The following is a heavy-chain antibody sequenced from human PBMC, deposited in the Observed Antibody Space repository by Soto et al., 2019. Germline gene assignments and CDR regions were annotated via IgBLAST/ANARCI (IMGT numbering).Heavy chain of an antibody. CDR1: GFRFSDYT. CDR2: ISSGGSFI. Sequence: GGSLRLSCEASGFRFSDYTMSWVRQAPGKGLQWVSSISSGGSFIHVAESLKGRLSVSRDNAKNSVFLELSSLRAEDTAVYYCARYSVGWYEYWGQGTLVTVSS. D-gene: IGHD1-26*01. CDR3: ARYSVGWYEY. V-gene: IGHV3-21*06. J-gene: IGHJ5*01.